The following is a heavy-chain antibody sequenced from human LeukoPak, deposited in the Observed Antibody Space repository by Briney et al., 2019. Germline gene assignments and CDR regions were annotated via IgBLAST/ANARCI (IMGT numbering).Heavy chain of an antibody. CDR2: IKQDGSEK. CDR3: ATYSTRNAREFQS. V-gene: IGHV3-7*01. J-gene: IGHJ1*01. Sequence: GGSLRLSCAASEFTFSSYWMNWVRQAPGKGLEWVANIKQDGSEKYYVDSVKGRFTISRDNAKMSLYLQMNSLRVEDTAVYYCATYSTRNAREFQSWGQGTLVTVSS. CDR1: EFTFSSYW. D-gene: IGHD4-11*01.